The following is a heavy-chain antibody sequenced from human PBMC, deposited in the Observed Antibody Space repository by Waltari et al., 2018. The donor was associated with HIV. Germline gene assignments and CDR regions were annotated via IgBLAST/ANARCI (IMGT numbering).Heavy chain of an antibody. D-gene: IGHD6-6*01. CDR1: GFTFSSYA. CDR2: MSSSSTTI. Sequence: EVQLVESGGGLVQPGGSLRLSCAASGFTFSSYAMTWVRQAPGKWLEVVSYMSSSSTTINYADSGKGRFTISRDNAKNLLYLQMSSLRAEDTAVYFCARERFGSSYFGYWGQGTLVTVSS. CDR3: ARERFGSSYFGY. V-gene: IGHV3-48*04. J-gene: IGHJ4*02.